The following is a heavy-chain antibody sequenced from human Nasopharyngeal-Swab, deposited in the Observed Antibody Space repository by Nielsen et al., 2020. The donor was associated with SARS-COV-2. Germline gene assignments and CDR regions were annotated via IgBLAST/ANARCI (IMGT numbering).Heavy chain of an antibody. CDR1: GYTFTGYY. J-gene: IGHJ6*02. V-gene: IGHV1-2*04. CDR2: INPNSGGT. D-gene: IGHD5-12*01. CDR3: ARERRIVATILSDYYYGMDV. Sequence: ASVKVSCKASGYTFTGYYMHWVRQAPGQGLEWMGWINPNSGGTNYAQKFQGWVTMTRDTSISTAYMELSRLRSDDTAVYYCARERRIVATILSDYYYGMDVWGQGTTVTASS.